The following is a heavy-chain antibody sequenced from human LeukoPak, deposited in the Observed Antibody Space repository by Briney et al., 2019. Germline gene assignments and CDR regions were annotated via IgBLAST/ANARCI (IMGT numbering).Heavy chain of an antibody. Sequence: SETLSLTCTVSGGSISSGDYYWSWIRQPPGKGLEWIGYIYYSGSTYYNPSLKSRVTISVDTSKNQFSLKLSSVTAADTAVYYCARVVRIAAAGTVYYGMDVWGQGTTVTVSS. CDR1: GGSISSGDYY. CDR2: IYYSGST. V-gene: IGHV4-30-4*01. D-gene: IGHD6-13*01. CDR3: ARVVRIAAAGTVYYGMDV. J-gene: IGHJ6*02.